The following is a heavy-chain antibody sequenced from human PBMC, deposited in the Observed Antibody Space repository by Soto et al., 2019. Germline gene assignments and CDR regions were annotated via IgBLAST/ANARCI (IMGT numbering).Heavy chain of an antibody. V-gene: IGHV4-59*08. CDR3: ARQSRCCSGGSCYSRWFDP. CDR2: IYYSGST. D-gene: IGHD2-15*01. Sequence: QVQLQESGPGLVKPSETLSLTCTVSGGSISSYYWSWIRQPPGKGLEWIGYIYYSGSTNYHPSLKRRVTISVDSSKNQFSLKRSCVTAADTAVYYCARQSRCCSGGSCYSRWFDPWGQGTLVTVSS. J-gene: IGHJ5*02. CDR1: GGSISSYY.